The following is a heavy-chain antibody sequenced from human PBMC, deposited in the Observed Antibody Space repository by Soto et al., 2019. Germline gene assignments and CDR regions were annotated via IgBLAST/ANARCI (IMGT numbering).Heavy chain of an antibody. J-gene: IGHJ6*02. CDR1: GYSFTSYW. Sequence: PGESLKISCKGSGYSFTSYWLSCVRQMPGKGLDWMVRIDPSDSYTNYSPSFQGHVTISADKSISTAYLQWSSLKASDTAMYYCARQRIVVVPAAMQKDYYGMDVWGQGTTVT. D-gene: IGHD2-2*01. V-gene: IGHV5-10-1*01. CDR3: ARQRIVVVPAAMQKDYYGMDV. CDR2: IDPSDSYT.